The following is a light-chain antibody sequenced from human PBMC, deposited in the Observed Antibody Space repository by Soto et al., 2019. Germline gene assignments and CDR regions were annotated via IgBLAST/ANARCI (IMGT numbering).Light chain of an antibody. J-gene: IGKJ2*02. Sequence: DIVMTQSPDSLAVSLGERATINCKSSQSVLYSSNNKNYLAWYQQKPGQPPKLLIYWASTRESGVPDRFSGSGSGTDFTLTISSLQAEDVPVYYCQQSGTFGQGTKLEIK. CDR3: QQSGT. V-gene: IGKV4-1*01. CDR2: WAS. CDR1: QSVLYSSNNKNY.